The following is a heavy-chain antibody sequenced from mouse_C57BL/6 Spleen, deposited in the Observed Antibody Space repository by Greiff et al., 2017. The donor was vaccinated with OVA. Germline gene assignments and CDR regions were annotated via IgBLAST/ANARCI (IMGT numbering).Heavy chain of an antibody. J-gene: IGHJ2*01. V-gene: IGHV1-53*01. Sequence: QVQLKQSGTELVKPGASVKLSCKASGYTFTSYWMHWVKQRPGQGLEWIGNINPSNGGTNYNEKFKSKATLTVDKSSSTAYMQLSSLTSEDSAVYYCARDLGYCSITTVGYFDYWGQGTTLTVSS. CDR1: GYTFTSYW. D-gene: IGHD1-1*01. CDR2: INPSNGGT. CDR3: ARDLGYCSITTVGYFDY.